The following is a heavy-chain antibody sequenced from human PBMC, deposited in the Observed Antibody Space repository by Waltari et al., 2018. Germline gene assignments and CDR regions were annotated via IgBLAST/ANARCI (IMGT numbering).Heavy chain of an antibody. Sequence: QVQLVQSGAEVKKPGSSVKVSCKASGGTFSSYAISWVRQAPGQGLEWMGGIIPNLGIANYAQKFQGRVTITADESTSTAYMELSSLRSEDTAVYYCASRESSGSYFYYFDYWGQGTLVTVSS. CDR3: ASRESSGSYFYYFDY. J-gene: IGHJ4*02. D-gene: IGHD3-10*01. V-gene: IGHV1-69*04. CDR2: IIPNLGIA. CDR1: GGTFSSYA.